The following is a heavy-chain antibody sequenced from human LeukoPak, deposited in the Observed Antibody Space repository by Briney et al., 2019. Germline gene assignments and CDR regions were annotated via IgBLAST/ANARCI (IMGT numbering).Heavy chain of an antibody. CDR3: AKTSITIQNPYYYGMDV. V-gene: IGHV4-4*09. CDR1: GDSISGSY. Sequence: SETLSLTCTVSGDSISGSYRSWIRQPPGKGLEWIAYIHASGNTNSNPSLKSRVTVSVDTSKNQFSLKLRSVTAADTAVYYCAKTSITIQNPYYYGMDVWGQGTTVTVSS. D-gene: IGHD3-3*01. J-gene: IGHJ6*02. CDR2: IHASGNT.